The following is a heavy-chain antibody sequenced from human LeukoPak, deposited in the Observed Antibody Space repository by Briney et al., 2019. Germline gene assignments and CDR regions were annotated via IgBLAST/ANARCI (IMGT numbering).Heavy chain of an antibody. J-gene: IGHJ6*03. CDR3: ARVKDGYNSYYYYMDV. CDR2: IYTSGST. Sequence: SETLSLTCTVSGGSISSGSYYWSWIRQPAGKGLEWIGRIYTSGSTNYNPSLKSRVTISVDTSKNQFSLKLSSVTAADTAVYYCARVKDGYNSYYYYMDVWGKGTTVTISS. CDR1: GGSISSGSYY. V-gene: IGHV4-61*02. D-gene: IGHD5-24*01.